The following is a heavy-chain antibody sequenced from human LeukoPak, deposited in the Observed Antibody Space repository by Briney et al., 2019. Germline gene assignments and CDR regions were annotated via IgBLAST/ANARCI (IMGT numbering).Heavy chain of an antibody. CDR2: ISYDGSN. J-gene: IGHJ4*02. CDR1: GFTFSSYA. CDR3: ARANSSAWHNFDF. D-gene: IGHD6-19*01. Sequence: GGSLRLSCAASGFTFSSYAMHWVRQAPGKGLGWVAVISYDGSNYYADSVKGRFTISRDNSRDTLYLEMNSLRAEDRAVYYCARANSSAWHNFDFWGQGTLVTVSS. V-gene: IGHV3-30-3*01.